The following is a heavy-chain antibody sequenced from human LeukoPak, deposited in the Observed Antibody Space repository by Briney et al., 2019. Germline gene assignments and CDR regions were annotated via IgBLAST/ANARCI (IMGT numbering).Heavy chain of an antibody. Sequence: ASVKVSCKASGYTFSSYGISWVRQAPGQGLEWMGWISAYNGDTNYAQKFQGRVTMTTDTSTCTAYMELRSLRSDDMAVYYCARESATVANFDYWGQGTLVTVSS. CDR1: GYTFSSYG. CDR2: ISAYNGDT. J-gene: IGHJ4*02. CDR3: ARESATVANFDY. V-gene: IGHV1-18*03. D-gene: IGHD4-23*01.